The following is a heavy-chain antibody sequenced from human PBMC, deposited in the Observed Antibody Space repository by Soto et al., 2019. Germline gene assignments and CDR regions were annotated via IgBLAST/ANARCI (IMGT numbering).Heavy chain of an antibody. CDR1: GFTFSGHW. Sequence: GGSLRLSCAASGFTFSGHWMHWVRQVTGMGLEWVSRINSDGSDTECADSVKGRFTISRDNAKNTLYLQMSSLRADDTAVYYCARDRPVAMPITDQPMFDDWGPGNLVT. CDR3: ARDRPVAMPITDQPMFDD. J-gene: IGHJ4*02. D-gene: IGHD2-2*01. CDR2: INSDGSDT. V-gene: IGHV3-74*03.